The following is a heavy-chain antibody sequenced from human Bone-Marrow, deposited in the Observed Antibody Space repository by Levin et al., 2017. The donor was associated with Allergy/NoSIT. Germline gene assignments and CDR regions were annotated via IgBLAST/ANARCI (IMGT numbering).Heavy chain of an antibody. V-gene: IGHV1-2*02. D-gene: IGHD2-2*01. J-gene: IGHJ4*02. CDR1: GYTFTDHR. CDR2: IDPDNGGT. CDR3: TRGKYRYAVDF. Sequence: VASVKVSCKASGYTFTDHRMHWARQAPGQGLEWMGSIDPDNGGTVSAQKFQGRVTMTRDTSINTAYMEVHSLSSDDTAVYFCTRGKYRYAVDFWGQGTLVTVSS.